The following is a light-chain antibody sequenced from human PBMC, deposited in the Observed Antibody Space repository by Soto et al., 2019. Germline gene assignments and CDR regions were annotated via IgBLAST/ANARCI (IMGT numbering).Light chain of an antibody. CDR2: EVS. J-gene: IGLJ3*02. CDR3: TSYVGSNIWV. Sequence: QSVLTQPPSASGSPGQSVTISCTGTSSDVGAYKYVSWYQQYPGKAPKLMIYEVSKRPSGVPDRSSGSKSGNTASLTVSGLQAEDEADYYSTSYVGSNIWVFGGGTKLTVL. CDR1: SSDVGAYKY. V-gene: IGLV2-8*01.